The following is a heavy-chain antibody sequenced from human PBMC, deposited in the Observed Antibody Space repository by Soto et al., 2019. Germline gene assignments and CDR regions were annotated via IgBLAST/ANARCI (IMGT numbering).Heavy chain of an antibody. J-gene: IGHJ4*02. CDR1: GSSINSSGYY. V-gene: IGHV4-39*01. CDR2: MFYGVST. D-gene: IGHD3-3*02. CDR3: ARLPSRHLVDY. Sequence: PSETLSLTCTVSGSSINSSGYYWGWIRQPPGKGLEWIGSMFYGVSTYYNPSLKSRVTVSVDTSKNQLSLNLRSVTAADTAVYYCARLPSRHLVDYWGQGTLVTVSS.